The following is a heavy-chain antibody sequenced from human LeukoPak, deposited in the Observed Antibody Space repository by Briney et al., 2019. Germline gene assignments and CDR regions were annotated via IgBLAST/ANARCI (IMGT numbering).Heavy chain of an antibody. CDR3: GGVRNWNPYYFDY. D-gene: IGHD1-1*01. CDR1: GFTFRNYG. V-gene: IGHV3-30*03. J-gene: IGHJ4*02. CDR2: ISYDGSNK. Sequence: GGSLRLSCAASGFTFRNYGMHWVRQAPGKGLEWVALISYDGSNKYYADSVKGRFTVSRDNSKNTLYLQMNSLRAEDTAVYYCGGVRNWNPYYFDYWGQGTLVTVSS.